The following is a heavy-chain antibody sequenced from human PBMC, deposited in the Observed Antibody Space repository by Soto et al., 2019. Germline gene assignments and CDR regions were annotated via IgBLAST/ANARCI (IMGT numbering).Heavy chain of an antibody. J-gene: IGHJ5*02. D-gene: IGHD3-10*02. CDR3: ARDGVRNWFDP. CDR2: IIPIFATP. V-gene: IGHV1-69*01. CDR1: GGTFSTYG. Sequence: QVQLVQSGAEVKNPGSSVKVSCKASGGTFSTYGINWVRQAPGQGLEWMGAIIPIFATPNYAQKFQDRVTITADESTNTAYMELSSLRSDDTGVYYCARDGVRNWFDPWGQGTLVTVSS.